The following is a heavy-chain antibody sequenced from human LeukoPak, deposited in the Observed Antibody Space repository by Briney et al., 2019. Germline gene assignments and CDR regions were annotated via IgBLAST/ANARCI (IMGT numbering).Heavy chain of an antibody. CDR3: ARGGSSLVF. CDR2: INPNSGDT. D-gene: IGHD6-13*01. J-gene: IGHJ4*02. Sequence: GASVKVSCKASGYPFTGYYMHWVRQAPGQGLDWMGWINPNSGDTNYAQKFHGRVTMTSDTSINTAYMELSRLTSDDTAVFYCARGGSSLVFWGQGTLVTVSS. CDR1: GYPFTGYY. V-gene: IGHV1-2*02.